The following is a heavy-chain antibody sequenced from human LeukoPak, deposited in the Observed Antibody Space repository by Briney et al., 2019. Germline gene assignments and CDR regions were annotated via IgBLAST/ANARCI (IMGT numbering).Heavy chain of an antibody. CDR3: ARIGPLYDSSGYYYD. V-gene: IGHV1-2*02. J-gene: IGHJ4*02. Sequence: ASVKVSCKASGYTFTGYYMHWVRQAPGQGLEWMGWINPNSGGTNYAQKFQGRVTMTRDTSISTAYMELSRLRSDDTAVYYRARIGPLYDSSGYYYDWGQGTLVTVSS. CDR1: GYTFTGYY. CDR2: INPNSGGT. D-gene: IGHD3-22*01.